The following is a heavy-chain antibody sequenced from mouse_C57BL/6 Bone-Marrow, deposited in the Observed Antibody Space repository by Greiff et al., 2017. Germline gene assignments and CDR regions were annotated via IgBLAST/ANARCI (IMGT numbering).Heavy chain of an antibody. J-gene: IGHJ2*01. CDR1: GYTFTSYW. CDR3: ARSGPLGRSFDY. D-gene: IGHD4-1*01. Sequence: QVQLQQPGAELVKPGASVKMSCKASGYTFTSYWITWVQQRPGQGLEWIGDIYPTSGRTNYNEKFKSKAILTVDTSSNTVYMQLSCLTSEDSAVFYCARSGPLGRSFDYWGQGTTLTVSS. CDR2: IYPTSGRT. V-gene: IGHV1-55*01.